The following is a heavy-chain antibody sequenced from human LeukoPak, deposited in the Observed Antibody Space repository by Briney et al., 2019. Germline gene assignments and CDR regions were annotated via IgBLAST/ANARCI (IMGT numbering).Heavy chain of an antibody. D-gene: IGHD3-16*01. CDR1: GGSISSNNW. J-gene: IGHJ4*02. V-gene: IGHV4-4*02. CDR2: IYHIGNT. CDR3: ASHGAFYLAY. Sequence: SGTLSLTCAVSGGSISSNNWWSWVRQPPGKGLEWIGEIYHIGNTNYNPSLKSRVTISVDKSNNLFSLKLNSVTAADTAVYYCASHGAFYLAYWGQGTLVTVSS.